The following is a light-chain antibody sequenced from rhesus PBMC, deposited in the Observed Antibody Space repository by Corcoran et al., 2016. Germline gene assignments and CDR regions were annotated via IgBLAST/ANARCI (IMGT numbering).Light chain of an antibody. J-gene: IGKJ3*01. V-gene: IGKV1-28*01. CDR2: SAS. CDR1: QDIGSD. CDR3: LQHDVYSFT. Sequence: DIQMTQSPSSLSASVGDTVTITCRASQDIGSDLNWFQQKPGKAPNLLIYSASNLKSGFPSRFRGSGMGTEFPLTLSSLQPEDLAAYYCLQHDVYSFTFGPGTKLDIK.